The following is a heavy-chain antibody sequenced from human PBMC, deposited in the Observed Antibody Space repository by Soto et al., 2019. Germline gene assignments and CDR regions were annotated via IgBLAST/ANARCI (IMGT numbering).Heavy chain of an antibody. Sequence: SETLSLTCAVSGYSISSGYYWGWIRQPPGKGLEWIGSIYHSGSTYYNPSLKSRVTISVDTSKNQFSLKLTSVTAADTAIYFCARLVYDTRLNYMYFDFWGQGTLVTVPQ. J-gene: IGHJ4*02. CDR2: IYHSGST. V-gene: IGHV4-38-2*01. CDR1: GYSISSGYY. D-gene: IGHD3-10*01. CDR3: ARLVYDTRLNYMYFDF.